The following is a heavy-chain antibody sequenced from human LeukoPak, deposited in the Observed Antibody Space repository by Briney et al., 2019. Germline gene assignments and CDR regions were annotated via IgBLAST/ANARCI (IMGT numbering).Heavy chain of an antibody. J-gene: IGHJ4*02. CDR1: GFTFSSYW. D-gene: IGHD3-3*01. V-gene: IGHV3-74*01. CDR3: ARAVHYDFWSGYYYFDY. Sequence: GGSLRLSCAASGFTFSSYWMHWVRQAPGKGLVWVSRINTDGSSTSYADSVKGRFTISRDNAKNTLYLQMNSLRAEDTAVYYRARAVHYDFWSGYYYFDYWGQGTLVTVSS. CDR2: INTDGSST.